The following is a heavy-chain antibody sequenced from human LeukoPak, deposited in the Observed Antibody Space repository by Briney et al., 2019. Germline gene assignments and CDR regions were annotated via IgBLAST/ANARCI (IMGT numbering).Heavy chain of an antibody. CDR3: ARALYCSGGSCLPYYYYGMDV. CDR2: FGTAGDT. V-gene: IGHV3-13*01. J-gene: IGHJ6*02. D-gene: IGHD2-15*01. CDR1: GFTFSSYD. Sequence: GGSLRLSCAASGFTFSSYDMHWVRQATGKGLEWVSAFGTAGDTYYPGSVKGRFTISRENAKNSLYLQMNSLRAGDTAVYYCARALYCSGGSCLPYYYYGMDVWGQGTTVTVSS.